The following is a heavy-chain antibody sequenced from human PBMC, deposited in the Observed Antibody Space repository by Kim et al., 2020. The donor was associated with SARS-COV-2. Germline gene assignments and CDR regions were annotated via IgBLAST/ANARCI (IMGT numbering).Heavy chain of an antibody. CDR1: GFDFDTFA. V-gene: IGHV3-23*01. Sequence: GGSLRLSCEGSGFDFDTFAITWVRQAPGKGLEWVSRITAHNVVMYYASSVKGGFTASRDSSKAYLQMEGLRGEDTAIYYCAKGLQAHAYWVDMDVWGQGTAVTVSS. CDR3: AKGLQAHAYWVDMDV. D-gene: IGHD3-16*01. J-gene: IGHJ6*02. CDR2: ITAHNVVM.